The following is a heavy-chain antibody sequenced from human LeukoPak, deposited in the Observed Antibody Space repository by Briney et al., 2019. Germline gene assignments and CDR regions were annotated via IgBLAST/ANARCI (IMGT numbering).Heavy chain of an antibody. CDR3: ARGPWYSSSWYLFDY. CDR2: INHSGST. CDR1: GGSFSGYY. V-gene: IGHV4-34*01. D-gene: IGHD6-13*01. J-gene: IGHJ4*02. Sequence: PSETLSLTCAVYGGSFSGYYWSWIRQPPGKGLEWIGEINHSGSTNYNPSLKSRVTISVDTSKNQFSLKLSSVTAADTAVYYCARGPWYSSSWYLFDYWGQGTLVTVSS.